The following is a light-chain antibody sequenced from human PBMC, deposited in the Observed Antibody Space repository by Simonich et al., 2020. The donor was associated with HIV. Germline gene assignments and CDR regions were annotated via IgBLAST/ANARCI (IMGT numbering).Light chain of an antibody. Sequence: QSALTQPASVSGSPGQSITISCTGTSSDVWNYNLVSWYQQHAGKAPKVMIYEGSKRPSGVSNRFSGSKSGNTASLTISGLQAEDEADYYCCSYARSTTWLFGGGTKLTVL. J-gene: IGLJ3*02. CDR2: EGS. V-gene: IGLV2-23*01. CDR3: CSYARSTTWL. CDR1: SSDVWNYNL.